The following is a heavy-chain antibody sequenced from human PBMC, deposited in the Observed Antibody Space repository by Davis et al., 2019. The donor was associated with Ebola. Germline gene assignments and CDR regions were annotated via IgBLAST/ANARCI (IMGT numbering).Heavy chain of an antibody. V-gene: IGHV4-59*01. J-gene: IGHJ4*02. CDR2: IYYSGST. CDR1: GGSFSGYY. CDR3: AREGDGYNWQSYFDY. Sequence: MPSETLSLTCAVYGGSFSGYYWSWIRQPPGKGLEWIGYIYYSGSTNYNPSLKSRVTISVDTSKNQFSLKLSSVTAADTAVYYCAREGDGYNWQSYFDYWGQGTLVTVSS. D-gene: IGHD5-24*01.